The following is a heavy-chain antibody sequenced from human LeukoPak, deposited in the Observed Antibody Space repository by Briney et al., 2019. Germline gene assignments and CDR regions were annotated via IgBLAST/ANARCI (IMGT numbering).Heavy chain of an antibody. CDR3: AREVWEADAFDI. CDR1: GGSISSYY. CDR2: FYADGST. D-gene: IGHD3-16*01. J-gene: IGHJ3*02. Sequence: PSETLSLTCTVSGGSISSYYWSWIRQPAGKGLEWIGRFYADGSTHYNPSLKSRVTMSIDTSKNQFSLKLTFVTAADTAVYYCAREVWEADAFDIWGQGQWSPSLQ. V-gene: IGHV4-4*07.